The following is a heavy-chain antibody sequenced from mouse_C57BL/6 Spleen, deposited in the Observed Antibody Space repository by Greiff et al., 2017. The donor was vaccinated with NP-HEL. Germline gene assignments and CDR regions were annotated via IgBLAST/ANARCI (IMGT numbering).Heavy chain of an antibody. CDR1: GFTFSDYY. J-gene: IGHJ2*01. V-gene: IGHV5-12*01. Sequence: EVQLVESGGGLVQPGGSLKLSCAASGFTFSDYYMYWVRQTPEKRLEWVAYISNGGGSTYYPDTVKGRFTISRYNAKNTLYLQMSRLKSEDTAVYYCARHLDSSGYFDYWGQGTTLTVSS. CDR3: ARHLDSSGYFDY. D-gene: IGHD3-2*02. CDR2: ISNGGGST.